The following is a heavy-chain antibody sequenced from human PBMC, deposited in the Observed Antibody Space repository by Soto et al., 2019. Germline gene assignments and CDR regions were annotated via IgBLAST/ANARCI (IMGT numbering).Heavy chain of an antibody. V-gene: IGHV3-7*02. Sequence: EVPLVESGGGLVRPGGSLRLSCAASGFTFTNYWMTWVRQAPGKGLEWVANIKQDGSEKYYVDSVKGRFTISRDNAKNSLYLQMNNLRAEDTAVYYCASSREDYWGQGTLVTVSS. D-gene: IGHD1-26*01. CDR1: GFTFTNYW. J-gene: IGHJ4*02. CDR3: ASSREDY. CDR2: IKQDGSEK.